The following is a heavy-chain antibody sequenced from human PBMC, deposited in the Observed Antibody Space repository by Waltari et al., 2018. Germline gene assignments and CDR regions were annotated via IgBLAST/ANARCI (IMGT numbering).Heavy chain of an antibody. CDR3: AREVWGYMES. Sequence: EVQLVESGGGLVQPGGSLRLSCVASGFTFSDNAMHWVRQVPGKGLASISAIIADGSGTNYADSVKGRFTISRDNSKNTVYLQMGSLRAEDTALYYCAREVWGYMESWGQGTQVTVSS. J-gene: IGHJ1*01. V-gene: IGHV3-64*07. CDR1: GFTFSDNA. D-gene: IGHD3-16*01. CDR2: IIADGSGT.